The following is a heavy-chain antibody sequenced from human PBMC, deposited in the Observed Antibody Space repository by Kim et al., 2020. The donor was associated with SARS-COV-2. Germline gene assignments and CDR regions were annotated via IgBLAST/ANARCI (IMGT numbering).Heavy chain of an antibody. V-gene: IGHV3-66*01. Sequence: ADSVKGSIINSRDHSKNTLYLQMNSLRAEDTAVYYCATVVFYYDAGYFKNWGQGTLVIVSS. CDR3: ATVVFYYDAGYFKN. J-gene: IGHJ1*01. D-gene: IGHD3-22*01.